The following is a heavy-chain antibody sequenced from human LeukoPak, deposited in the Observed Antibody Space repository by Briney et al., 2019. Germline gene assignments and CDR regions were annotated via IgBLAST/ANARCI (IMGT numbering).Heavy chain of an antibody. CDR2: IYPGDSDT. V-gene: IGHV5-51*01. Sequence: MGIIYPGDSDTRYSPSFQGQVTISADKSISTAYLQWSSLKASDTAMYYCARPLGRGAFDIWGQGTMVTVSS. CDR3: ARPLGRGAFDI. J-gene: IGHJ3*02. D-gene: IGHD3-10*01.